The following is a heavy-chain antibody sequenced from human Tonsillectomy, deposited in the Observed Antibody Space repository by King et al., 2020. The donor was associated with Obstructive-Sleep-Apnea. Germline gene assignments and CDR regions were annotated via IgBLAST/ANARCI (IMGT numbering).Heavy chain of an antibody. V-gene: IGHV2-5*02. CDR2: IYWDDET. D-gene: IGHD2-15*01. Sequence: GGEISNSGGGGGGKGEKKGKGMEGVERIYWDDETRYRPSQNNRLTITKDTSKNQVVLTMPNMDPVDTATYYCSHRRPLTYSIAYWGQGTLVAVSS. CDR1: GGEISNSGGG. CDR3: SHRRPLTYSIAY. J-gene: IGHJ4*02.